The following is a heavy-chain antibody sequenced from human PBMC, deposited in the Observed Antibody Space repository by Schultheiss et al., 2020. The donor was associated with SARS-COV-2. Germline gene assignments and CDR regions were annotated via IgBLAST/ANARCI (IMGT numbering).Heavy chain of an antibody. V-gene: IGHV4-4*02. D-gene: IGHD2-15*01. Sequence: SETLSLTCAVSGGSISSSNWWSWVRQPPGKGLEWIGEIYHSGSTNYNPSLKSRVTISVDTSKNQFSLKLSSVTAADTAVYYCARDGAATRDAFDIWGQGTMVTVSS. CDR1: GGSISSSNW. CDR2: IYHSGST. J-gene: IGHJ3*02. CDR3: ARDGAATRDAFDI.